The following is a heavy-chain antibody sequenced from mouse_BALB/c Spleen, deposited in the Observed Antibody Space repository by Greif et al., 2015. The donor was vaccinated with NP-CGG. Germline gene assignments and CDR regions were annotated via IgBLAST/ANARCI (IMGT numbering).Heavy chain of an antibody. V-gene: IGHV7-3*02. CDR3: ARAQLGLYYFDY. J-gene: IGHJ2*01. D-gene: IGHD4-1*02. Sequence: EVKLMESGGGLVQPGGSLRLSCATSGFTFTDYYMSWVRQPPGKALEWLGFIRNKANGYTTEYSASVKGRFTISRDNSQSILYLQMNTLRAEDSATYYCARAQLGLYYFDYWGQGTTLTVSS. CDR2: IRNKANGYTT. CDR1: GFTFTDYY.